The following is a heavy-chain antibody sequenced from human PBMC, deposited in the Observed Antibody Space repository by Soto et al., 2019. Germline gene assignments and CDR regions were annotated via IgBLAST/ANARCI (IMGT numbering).Heavy chain of an antibody. CDR2: IYYSGST. J-gene: IGHJ5*02. CDR3: ARGLHDYVWGSYRLYNWFDP. D-gene: IGHD3-16*02. Sequence: SETLSLTCTVSGGSISSYYWGWIRQPPGKGLEWIGYIYYSGSTNYNPSLKSRVTISVDTSKNQFSLKLSSVTAADTAVYYCARGLHDYVWGSYRLYNWFDPWGQGTLVTVSS. CDR1: GGSISSYY. V-gene: IGHV4-59*01.